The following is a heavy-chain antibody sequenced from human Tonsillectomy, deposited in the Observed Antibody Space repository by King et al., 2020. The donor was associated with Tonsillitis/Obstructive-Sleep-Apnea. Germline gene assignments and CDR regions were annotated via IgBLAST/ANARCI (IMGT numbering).Heavy chain of an antibody. V-gene: IGHV3-74*01. CDR1: GFTFTNYW. Sequence: VQLVESGGGLVQPGGSLRLSCAASGFTFTNYWMHWVRQATGKGRVWVSRISGDGSGTNYADSVRGRFTISRDNAKDTLYLQMNSLRAEDTAVYYCARSRSGSGYSSDYWGQGTLAT. CDR3: ARSRSGSGYSSDY. J-gene: IGHJ4*02. CDR2: ISGDGSGT. D-gene: IGHD3-10*01.